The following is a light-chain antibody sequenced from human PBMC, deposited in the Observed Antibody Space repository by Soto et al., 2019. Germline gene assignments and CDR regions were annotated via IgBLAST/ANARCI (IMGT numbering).Light chain of an antibody. CDR3: CSYADGSIYF. Sequence: QSVLTQPASVSVSPGQSITISCTGTSRDVGAYDYISLYLQYPDKAPQLLIYYVDHRPSGVSSRFSGSKSGNTASLTISGLQAEDEGDYYCCSYADGSIYFFGTGTRSPS. J-gene: IGLJ1*01. CDR1: SRDVGAYDY. CDR2: YVD. V-gene: IGLV2-14*03.